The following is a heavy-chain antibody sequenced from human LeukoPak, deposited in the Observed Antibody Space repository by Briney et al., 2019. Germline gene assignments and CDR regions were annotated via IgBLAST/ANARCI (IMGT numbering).Heavy chain of an antibody. D-gene: IGHD3-16*02. CDR2: IRYDGSNK. CDR1: GFTLSSYR. CDR3: GKAMITFGGVIVQPDY. J-gene: IGHJ4*02. V-gene: IGHV3-30*02. Sequence: PGASLSLSCAAPGFTLSSYRMHSPRPAPGQGLERVPLIRYDGSNKYYADSVKGRFTISRDNSKNTLYLQMNSLRAEDTAVYYCGKAMITFGGVIVQPDYWGQGTLVTVSS.